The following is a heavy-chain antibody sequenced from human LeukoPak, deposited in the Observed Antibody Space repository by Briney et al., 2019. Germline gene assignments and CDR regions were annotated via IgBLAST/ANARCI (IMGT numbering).Heavy chain of an antibody. CDR2: IYYSGST. Sequence: PSETLSLTCTVSGGSISSSSYYWGWIRQPPGKGLEWIGTIYYSGSTYYNPSLKSRVTISVDTSKNQFSLKLSSVTAADTAVYYCARDGSSEPYLVGATSDAFDIWGQGTMVTVSS. CDR1: GGSISSSSYY. CDR3: ARDGSSEPYLVGATSDAFDI. D-gene: IGHD1-26*01. V-gene: IGHV4-39*07. J-gene: IGHJ3*02.